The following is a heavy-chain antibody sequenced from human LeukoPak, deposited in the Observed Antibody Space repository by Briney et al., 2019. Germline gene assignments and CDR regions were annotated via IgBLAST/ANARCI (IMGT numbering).Heavy chain of an antibody. CDR2: ISYDGSNK. D-gene: IGHD2-15*01. Sequence: GRSLSLSCAASGFTFSSYAMHWVRQAPGKGLEWVAVISYDGSNKYYADSVKGRFTISRDNSRNTLYLQMNSLRAEDTAVYYCARDLLSFLVVVVAATPYFDYWGQGTLVTVSS. J-gene: IGHJ4*02. CDR3: ARDLLSFLVVVVAATPYFDY. V-gene: IGHV3-30*04. CDR1: GFTFSSYA.